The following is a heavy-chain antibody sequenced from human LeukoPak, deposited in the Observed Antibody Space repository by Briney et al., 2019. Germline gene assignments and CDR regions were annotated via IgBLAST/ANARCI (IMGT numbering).Heavy chain of an antibody. J-gene: IGHJ4*02. CDR2: VYYSGTT. CDR3: ARVHAAAGTCFDY. CDR1: GGSISSSPYY. D-gene: IGHD6-13*01. Sequence: PSATLSLTCTVSGGSISSSPYYWGWIRQPPGKGLEWIGSVYYSGTTYYNPSLESRVTISVDTSKNQFSLKLSSVTAADTAVYYCARVHAAAGTCFDYWGQGTLVTVSS. V-gene: IGHV4-39*07.